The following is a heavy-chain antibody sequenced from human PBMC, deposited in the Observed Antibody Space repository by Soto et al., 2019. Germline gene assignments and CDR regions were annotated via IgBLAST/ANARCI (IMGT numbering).Heavy chain of an antibody. Sequence: PSDPLSLTGTVSGAAISSFYWGWIRQPAGEGLEWIGRIYSGGRNNYNPSLKSRVTMSVDTSKNQFSLRLSSVTAADTAMYYCARGSSRWDYWGQGTLVTVSS. CDR1: GAAISSFY. V-gene: IGHV4-4*07. J-gene: IGHJ4*02. CDR2: IYSGGRN. D-gene: IGHD6-13*01. CDR3: ARGSSRWDY.